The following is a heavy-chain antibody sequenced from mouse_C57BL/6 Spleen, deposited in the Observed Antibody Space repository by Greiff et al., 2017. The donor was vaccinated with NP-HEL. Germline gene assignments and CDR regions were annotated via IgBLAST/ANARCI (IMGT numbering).Heavy chain of an antibody. V-gene: IGHV5-4*03. J-gene: IGHJ3*01. D-gene: IGHD1-1*01. CDR2: ISDGGSYT. CDR3: ARASYYGSSSAWFAY. CDR1: GFTFSSYA. Sequence: DVKLVESGGGLVKPGGSLKLSCAASGFTFSSYAMSWVRQTPEKRLEWVATISDGGSYTYYPDNVKGRFTISRDNAKNNLYLQMSHLKSEDTAMYYCARASYYGSSSAWFAYWGQGTLVTVSA.